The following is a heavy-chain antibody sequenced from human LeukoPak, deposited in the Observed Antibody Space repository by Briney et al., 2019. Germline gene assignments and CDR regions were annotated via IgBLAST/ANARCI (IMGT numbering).Heavy chain of an antibody. D-gene: IGHD6-6*01. CDR3: AREDISIAARTFDY. V-gene: IGHV4-34*01. CDR2: INPSVRN. J-gene: IGHJ4*02. CDR1: GGSFSGYY. Sequence: SETLSPTYALYGGSFSGYYWSCIRQPPGKGIEWLGEINPSVRNNYNPALKSRLTISVDASKTQFSLKLTSVTGAETAVYYCAREDISIAARTFDYWGQGTLVTVSS.